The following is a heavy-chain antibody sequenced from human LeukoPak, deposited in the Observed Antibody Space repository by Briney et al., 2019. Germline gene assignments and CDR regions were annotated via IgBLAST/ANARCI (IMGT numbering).Heavy chain of an antibody. CDR3: ARDPSWEYYDSSGYYYV. J-gene: IGHJ4*02. Sequence: PSETLFLTCTVSGGSISSGSYYWSWIRQPAGKGLEWIGRIYTSGSTNYNPSLKSRVTISVDTSKNQFSLKLSSVTAADTAVYYCARDPSWEYYDSSGYYYVWGQGTLVTVSS. V-gene: IGHV4-61*02. CDR2: IYTSGST. CDR1: GGSISSGSYY. D-gene: IGHD3-22*01.